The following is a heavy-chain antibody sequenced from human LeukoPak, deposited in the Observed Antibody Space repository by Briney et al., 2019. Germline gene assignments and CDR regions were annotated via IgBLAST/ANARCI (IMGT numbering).Heavy chain of an antibody. CDR3: ARASNGGIAAAAVPY. D-gene: IGHD6-13*01. CDR2: INHSGST. J-gene: IGHJ4*02. V-gene: IGHV4-34*01. CDR1: GGSFSGYY. Sequence: PSETLSLTCAVYGGSFSGYYWSRIPQPPGKGLEWIGEINHSGSTNYNPSLKSRVTISVDTSKNQFSLKLSSVTAADTAVYYCARASNGGIAAAAVPYWGQGTLVTVSS.